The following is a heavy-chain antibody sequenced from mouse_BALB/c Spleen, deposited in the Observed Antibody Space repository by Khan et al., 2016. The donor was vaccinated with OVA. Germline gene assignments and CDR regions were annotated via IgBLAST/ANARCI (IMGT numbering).Heavy chain of an antibody. J-gene: IGHJ3*01. V-gene: IGHV14-1*02. CDR2: IDPENGNT. Sequence: VQLKQSGAELVRPGALVNLSCKASGFNIKDYYMHWVKQRHEQGLVWIGRIDPENGNTIYDPKFQGKASITSDTSSNTAYLQLSSLTSEDTAVYYCARDGYSPWFAYWGQGTLVTVSA. CDR3: ARDGYSPWFAY. D-gene: IGHD2-3*01. CDR1: GFNIKDYY.